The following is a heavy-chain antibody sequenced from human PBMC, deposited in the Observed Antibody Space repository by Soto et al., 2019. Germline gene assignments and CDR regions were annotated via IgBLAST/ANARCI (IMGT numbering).Heavy chain of an antibody. V-gene: IGHV4-39*01. J-gene: IGHJ4*02. CDR1: GGSISSSSYY. Sequence: PSETLSLTCTVSGGSISSSSYYWGWIRQPPGKGLEWIGSIYYSGSTYYNPSLKSRVTISVDTSKNQFSLKLSSVTAADTAVYYCARTKVRDDFWIKRSGGGYFDYWGQGTLVTVS. CDR3: ARTKVRDDFWIKRSGGGYFDY. CDR2: IYYSGST. D-gene: IGHD3-3*01.